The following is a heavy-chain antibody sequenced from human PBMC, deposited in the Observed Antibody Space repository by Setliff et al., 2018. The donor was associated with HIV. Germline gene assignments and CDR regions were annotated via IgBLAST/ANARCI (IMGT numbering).Heavy chain of an antibody. J-gene: IGHJ4*02. V-gene: IGHV3-49*04. D-gene: IGHD1-26*01. CDR1: GFIFSDHY. CDR2: IRGKAYGGTT. CDR3: TTELGGSYYGWNY. Sequence: QPGGSLRLSCVVSGFIFSDHYMDWVRQAPGKGLEWVGFIRGKAYGGTTQYAASVKGRFTISRDDAKTIAYLHMNSLTTDDTAVYYCTTELGGSYYGWNYWGQGTLVTVSS.